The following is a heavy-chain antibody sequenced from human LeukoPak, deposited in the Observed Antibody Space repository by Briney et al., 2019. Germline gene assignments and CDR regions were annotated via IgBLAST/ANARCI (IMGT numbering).Heavy chain of an antibody. CDR2: IYYSGST. J-gene: IGHJ4*02. Sequence: SETLSLTCTVSGGPISSSSYYGGGIRQPPGKGLEWMGRIYYSGSTYYNPSLKSRVTISVDTSKNQFSLKLSSVTAADTAVYYCASEIAARVDYWGQGTLVTVSS. V-gene: IGHV4-39*07. D-gene: IGHD6-13*01. CDR1: GGPISSSSYY. CDR3: ASEIAARVDY.